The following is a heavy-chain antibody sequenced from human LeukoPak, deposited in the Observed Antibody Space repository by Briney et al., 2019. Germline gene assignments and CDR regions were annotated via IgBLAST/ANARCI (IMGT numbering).Heavy chain of an antibody. Sequence: SETLSLTCVVSGDSVSSTNYYWGWIRQPPGKGLEWIGTTHYSGNTYYNPSLKSRVTISLDTSKNQFSLRLNSVTAADTAVHYCAREGAYRTYGDYSPFDFWGQGTLVTVSS. V-gene: IGHV4-39*07. J-gene: IGHJ5*01. CDR1: GDSVSSTNYY. D-gene: IGHD4-17*01. CDR2: THYSGNT. CDR3: AREGAYRTYGDYSPFDF.